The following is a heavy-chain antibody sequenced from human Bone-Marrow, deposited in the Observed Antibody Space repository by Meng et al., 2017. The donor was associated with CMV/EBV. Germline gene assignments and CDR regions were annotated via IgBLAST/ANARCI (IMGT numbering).Heavy chain of an antibody. Sequence: GGSLRLSCAASGFTFSSYSMNWVRQAPGKGLGWVSSISSSSSYIYFADSVKGRFTISRDNAKNSLYLQMNSLRAEDTAVYYCARGNSYAHIFDYWGQGTLVTVSS. J-gene: IGHJ4*02. D-gene: IGHD5-18*01. CDR3: ARGNSYAHIFDY. CDR1: GFTFSSYS. CDR2: ISSSSSYI. V-gene: IGHV3-21*01.